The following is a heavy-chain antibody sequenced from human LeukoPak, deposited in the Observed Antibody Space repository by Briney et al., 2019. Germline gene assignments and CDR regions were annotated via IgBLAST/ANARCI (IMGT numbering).Heavy chain of an antibody. CDR2: TNSDGSST. CDR3: ARDRDHSFDY. CDR1: GFPSGTYL. Sequence: GGSLRLSCAASGFPSGTYLMHWVRQAPGKGLVWVSHTNSDGSSTAYADSVKGRFTISRDNAKNTLYLQMNSLRAEDTAVYYCARDRDHSFDYWGQGTLVTVSS. V-gene: IGHV3-74*03. J-gene: IGHJ4*02.